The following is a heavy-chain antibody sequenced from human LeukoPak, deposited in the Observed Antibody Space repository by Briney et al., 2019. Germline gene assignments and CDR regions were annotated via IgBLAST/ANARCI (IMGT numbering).Heavy chain of an antibody. D-gene: IGHD2-15*01. V-gene: IGHV4-59*01. Sequence: KPSETLSLTCTVSGGSISSYHWSWIRQPPGKGLEWIGYIYYSGNSNYNPSLKSRVTISADTSKNEFSLKLSSVTAADTAVYYCATRSTGVAATFDSWGQGALVTVSS. CDR1: GGSISSYH. CDR2: IYYSGNS. J-gene: IGHJ4*02. CDR3: ATRSTGVAATFDS.